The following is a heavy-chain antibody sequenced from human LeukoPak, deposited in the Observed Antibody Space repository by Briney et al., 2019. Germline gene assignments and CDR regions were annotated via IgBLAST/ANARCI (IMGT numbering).Heavy chain of an antibody. V-gene: IGHV4-34*01. Sequence: SETLSLTCAVYGGSFSGYYWSWIRQPPGKGLEWIGEINHSGSTNYNPSLKSRVTISVDTSKNQFSLKLSSVTAADTAVYYCASEEVYSSGWFDYWGQGTLVTVSS. J-gene: IGHJ4*02. CDR2: INHSGST. CDR1: GGSFSGYY. D-gene: IGHD6-19*01. CDR3: ASEEVYSSGWFDY.